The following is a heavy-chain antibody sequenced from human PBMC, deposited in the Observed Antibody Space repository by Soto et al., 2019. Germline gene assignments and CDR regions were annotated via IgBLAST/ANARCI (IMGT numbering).Heavy chain of an antibody. CDR3: ARAPSSWYDHYFDY. V-gene: IGHV3-30-3*01. Sequence: GGSLRLSCAASGFTFSSYAMHWVRQAPGKGLEWVAVISYDGSNKYYADSVKGRFTISRDNSKNTLYLQMNSLRAEDTAVYYCARAPSSWYDHYFDYWGQGTLVTVSS. J-gene: IGHJ4*02. CDR2: ISYDGSNK. D-gene: IGHD6-13*01. CDR1: GFTFSSYA.